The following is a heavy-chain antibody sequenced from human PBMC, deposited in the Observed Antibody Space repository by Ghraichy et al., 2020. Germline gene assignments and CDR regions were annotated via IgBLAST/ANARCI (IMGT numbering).Heavy chain of an antibody. V-gene: IGHV3-48*04. CDR1: GFTFSSYS. D-gene: IGHD1-26*01. J-gene: IGHJ4*02. CDR2: ISSSSSTI. Sequence: GESLNISCAASGFTFSSYSMNWVRQAPGKGLEWVSYISSSSSTIYYADSVKGRFTISRDNAKNSLYLQMNSLRAEDTAVYYCAKAGIVGATGPNYFDYWGQGTLVTVSS. CDR3: AKAGIVGATGPNYFDY.